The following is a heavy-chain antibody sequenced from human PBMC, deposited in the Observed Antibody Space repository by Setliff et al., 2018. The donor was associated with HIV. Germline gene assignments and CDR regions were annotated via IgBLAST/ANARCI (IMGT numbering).Heavy chain of an antibody. D-gene: IGHD1-26*01. V-gene: IGHV3-23*01. CDR2: ISGSGAST. CDR1: GFTFNTYA. CDR3: AAVFTGEPGRALAC. J-gene: IGHJ1*01. Sequence: PGGSLRLSCAASGFTFNTYAMSWVRQAPGKGLEWVSVISGSGASTFYADSVKGRFTIYRDNAKNSQCLLMSDLRAEDTAVYYCAAVFTGEPGRALACWGGGTAVTVSS.